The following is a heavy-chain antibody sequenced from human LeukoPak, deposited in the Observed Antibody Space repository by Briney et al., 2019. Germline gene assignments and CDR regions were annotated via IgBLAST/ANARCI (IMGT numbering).Heavy chain of an antibody. CDR1: GFTFSSYS. J-gene: IGHJ4*02. CDR2: ISLSGGTT. CDR3: AKDFGPASIVGATYYFDY. Sequence: PGGSLRLSCAASGFTFSSYSMNWVRQAPGKGLEWVSGISLSGGTTDYADSVKGRFIVSRDNSKNTLYLQMNSLRAEDTAVYYCAKDFGPASIVGATYYFDYWGQGTLVTVSS. D-gene: IGHD1-26*01. V-gene: IGHV3-23*01.